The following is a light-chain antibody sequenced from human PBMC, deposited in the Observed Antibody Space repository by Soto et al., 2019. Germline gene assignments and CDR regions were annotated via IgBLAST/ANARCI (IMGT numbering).Light chain of an antibody. J-gene: IGKJ2*01. Sequence: EIVLTQSPATLSVSPGERATLSCRASQSVDTHLRWYQQKRGQAPRLLIYGASTRATGIPARFSGSGSGTEFTLTINSLQSEDFAVYYCQQSRNLYTFGQGTELEIK. CDR2: GAS. V-gene: IGKV3-15*01. CDR3: QQSRNLYT. CDR1: QSVDTH.